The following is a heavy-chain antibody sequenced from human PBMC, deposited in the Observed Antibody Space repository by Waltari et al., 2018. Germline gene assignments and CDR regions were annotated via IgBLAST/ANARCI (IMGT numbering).Heavy chain of an antibody. CDR3: ARSSPQGTPGGIDH. CDR1: GFMFTTYD. D-gene: IGHD1-26*01. CDR2: ITRSASFI. V-gene: IGHV3-21*01. J-gene: IGHJ5*02. Sequence: EVQLVESGGGLVLPGGTLRLSCAVFGFMFTTYDMHWVRQAPGKGPEWVSMITRSASFIYYANSVKGRFTVSRDDAEKSLFLQMDSLTVEDTAVYYCARSSPQGTPGGIDHWGQGTLVTVSS.